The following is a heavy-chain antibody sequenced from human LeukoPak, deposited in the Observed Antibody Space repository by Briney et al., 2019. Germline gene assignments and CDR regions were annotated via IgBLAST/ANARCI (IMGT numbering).Heavy chain of an antibody. CDR2: IYYSGST. Sequence: SETLSLTCTVSGGSISNSSSYWGWIRQPPGKGLEWIGSIYYSGSTYYNPSLKSRVTISVDTSKNQFSLKLSSVTAADTAVYYCARDNDIQVNDYWGQGTLVTVSS. J-gene: IGHJ4*02. CDR1: GGSISNSSSY. CDR3: ARDNDIQVNDY. D-gene: IGHD1-1*01. V-gene: IGHV4-39*02.